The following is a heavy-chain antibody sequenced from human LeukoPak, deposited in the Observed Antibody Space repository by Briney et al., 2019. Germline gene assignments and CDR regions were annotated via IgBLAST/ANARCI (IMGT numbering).Heavy chain of an antibody. V-gene: IGHV3-74*01. CDR3: ARGGYSGSYYRFD. J-gene: IGHJ4*02. CDR1: GFIFTNYW. D-gene: IGHD1-26*01. Sequence: PGGCKSHSCVSSGFIFTNYWMHWVRQVPGKGPVWVGRIDKEGSAAFYAESVKGRFTISRDNVKSTVYLQMNSLTAEDTAVYHCARGGYSGSYYRFDWGQGTLVTVSS. CDR2: IDKEGSAA.